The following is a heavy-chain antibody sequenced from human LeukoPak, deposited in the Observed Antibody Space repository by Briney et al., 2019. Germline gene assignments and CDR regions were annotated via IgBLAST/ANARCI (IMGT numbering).Heavy chain of an antibody. CDR1: GYTFTSYG. V-gene: IGHV1-18*01. D-gene: IGHD2-2*02. CDR3: ARDLARWSAYCSSTSCYMGGYYYGMDV. CDR2: ISAYNGNT. Sequence: ASVKVSCKASGYTFTSYGISWVRQAPGQGLEWMGWISAYNGNTNYAQKLQGRVTMTTDTSTSTAYMELRSLRSDDTAVYYCARDLARWSAYCSSTSCYMGGYYYGMDVWGQGTTVTVSS. J-gene: IGHJ6*02.